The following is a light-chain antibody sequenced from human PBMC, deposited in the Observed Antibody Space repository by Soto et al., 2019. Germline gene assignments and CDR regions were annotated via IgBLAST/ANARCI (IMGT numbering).Light chain of an antibody. CDR2: DVS. V-gene: IGLV2-14*01. J-gene: IGLJ2*01. CDR3: NSYTSSRTLI. Sequence: QSALTQPASVSGSPGQSITISCTGTSSDVGGYDYVSWYQQHPGKAPKLMIYDVSYRPSGVSNRFSGSKSGNTASLTISGLQAEDEADYFCNSYTSSRTLIFDEGTKLTVL. CDR1: SSDVGGYDY.